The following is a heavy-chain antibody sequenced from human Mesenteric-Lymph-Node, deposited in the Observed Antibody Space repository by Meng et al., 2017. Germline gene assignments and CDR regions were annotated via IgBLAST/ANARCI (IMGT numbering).Heavy chain of an antibody. Sequence: QVQLQQCGAGLLKPSETPSLPCAVYGGSFSSYYWSWIHQPPGKGLEWIGEINHSGSTNYNPSLKSRVTISVDTSKYQFSLKLNSVTSADTAVYYCASFSSSDYFQSYWYFDLWGRGALVTVSS. CDR2: INHSGST. D-gene: IGHD3-22*01. J-gene: IGHJ2*01. V-gene: IGHV4-34*01. CDR1: GGSFSSYY. CDR3: ASFSSSDYFQSYWYFDL.